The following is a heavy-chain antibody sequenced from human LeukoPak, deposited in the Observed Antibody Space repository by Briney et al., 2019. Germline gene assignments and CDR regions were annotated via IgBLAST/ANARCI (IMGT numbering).Heavy chain of an antibody. D-gene: IGHD5-12*01. CDR2: IKQDGSEK. V-gene: IGHV3-7*01. J-gene: IGHJ4*02. CDR3: AKVGLSRNIVAFDY. CDR1: GFTFYSYW. Sequence: GGSLRLSCAASGFTFYSYWMSWLRQAPGKGLEGVANIKQDGSEKYYVDSVKGRFTISRDNAKNSLYLQMNSLRAEDTAVYYCAKVGLSRNIVAFDYWGQGTLVTVSS.